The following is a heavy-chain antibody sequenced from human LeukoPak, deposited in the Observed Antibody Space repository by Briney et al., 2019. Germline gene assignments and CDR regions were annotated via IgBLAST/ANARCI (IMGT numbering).Heavy chain of an antibody. CDR3: ARDLGPYYYYYYMDV. V-gene: IGHV1-18*01. Sequence: ASVKVSCKASGYTFTSYGLSWVRQAPGQGLEWMGWISAYNGNTNYAQKLQGRVTMTTDTSTSTAYMELRSLRSDDTAVYYCARDLGPYYYYYYMDVWGKGTTVTVSS. D-gene: IGHD7-27*01. J-gene: IGHJ6*03. CDR1: GYTFTSYG. CDR2: ISAYNGNT.